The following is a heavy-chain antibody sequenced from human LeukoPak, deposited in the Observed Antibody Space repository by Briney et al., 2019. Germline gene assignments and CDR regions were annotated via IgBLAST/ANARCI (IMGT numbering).Heavy chain of an antibody. Sequence: SETLSPTCTVSGGSISSYYWSWIRQPPGKGLEWIGYIYYSGSTNYNPSLKSRVTISVDTSKNQFSLKLSSVTAADTAVYYCAREGCSSTSCQCSGGSCYSDAFDIWGQGTMVTVSS. J-gene: IGHJ3*02. V-gene: IGHV4-59*01. D-gene: IGHD2-15*01. CDR2: IYYSGST. CDR3: AREGCSSTSCQCSGGSCYSDAFDI. CDR1: GGSISSYY.